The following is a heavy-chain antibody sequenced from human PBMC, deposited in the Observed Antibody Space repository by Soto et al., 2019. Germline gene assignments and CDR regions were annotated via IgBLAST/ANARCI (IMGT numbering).Heavy chain of an antibody. D-gene: IGHD5-12*01. CDR3: ARQGRDGYIIDF. Sequence: PGESLKISCKAAGYNFPGYWIAWVRQMPGKGLEWMGIIYPGDSDTRDSPSFQGQVTISADKSISTAYLQWSSLKASDTAMYYCARQGRDGYIIDFWGQGTLVTVSS. CDR1: GYNFPGYW. CDR2: IYPGDSDT. J-gene: IGHJ4*02. V-gene: IGHV5-51*01.